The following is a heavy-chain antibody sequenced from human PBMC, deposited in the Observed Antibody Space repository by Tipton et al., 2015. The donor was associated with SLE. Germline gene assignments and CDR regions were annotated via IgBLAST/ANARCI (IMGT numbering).Heavy chain of an antibody. CDR2: IYYSGST. J-gene: IGHJ2*01. CDR3: VRGQEDWYFDV. CDR1: GGSICSGDYY. Sequence: LRLSCTVSGGSICSGDYYWRWIRQPPGKGLEWIGYIYYSGSTYYNPPLKSRVTISVDTSKNQFSLTLSSVTAADTAVYFCVRGQEDWYFDVWGRGTLVTVSS. V-gene: IGHV4-30-4*01.